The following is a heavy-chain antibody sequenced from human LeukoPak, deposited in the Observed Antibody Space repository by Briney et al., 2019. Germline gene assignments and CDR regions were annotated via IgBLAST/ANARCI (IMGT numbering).Heavy chain of an antibody. Sequence: SETLSLTCTVSGGSLSSHYWSWIRQPPGKGLEWIGYMYYSGSTKYNPSLKSRVTISVDTSKNQVSLKLSSVTAADTAVYYCAGTYDSNGYYPDGRFDYWGQGTLVTVSS. D-gene: IGHD3-22*01. CDR1: GGSLSSHY. CDR2: MYYSGST. V-gene: IGHV4-59*11. CDR3: AGTYDSNGYYPDGRFDY. J-gene: IGHJ4*02.